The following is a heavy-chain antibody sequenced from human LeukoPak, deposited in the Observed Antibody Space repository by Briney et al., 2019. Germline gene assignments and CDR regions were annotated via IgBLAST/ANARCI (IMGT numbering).Heavy chain of an antibody. Sequence: PGGSLRLSCAASGFTFNSYRRNWGRKAPGRGLEWVSSISSSSSYIYYADSVKDRFTISRDNAKNSLYLQMNSLRAEDTAVYYCPRVNEAVAGTDYWGQGTLVTVSS. J-gene: IGHJ4*02. V-gene: IGHV3-21*01. CDR3: PRVNEAVAGTDY. CDR1: GFTFNSYR. CDR2: ISSSSSYI. D-gene: IGHD6-19*01.